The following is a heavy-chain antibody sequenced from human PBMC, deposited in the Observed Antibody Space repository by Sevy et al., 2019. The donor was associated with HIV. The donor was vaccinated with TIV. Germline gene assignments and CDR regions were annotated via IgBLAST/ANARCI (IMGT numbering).Heavy chain of an antibody. V-gene: IGHV3-21*01. Sequence: GGSLRLSCAASGFTFSSYSMNWVRQAPGKGLEWVSSISSSSSYIYYADSVKGRFTISRDNAKNSLYLQMNSLRAEDTAVYYCARYNLADYGGNSAYYYGMDVWGQGTTVTVSS. CDR2: ISSSSSYI. D-gene: IGHD4-17*01. CDR1: GFTFSSYS. CDR3: ARYNLADYGGNSAYYYGMDV. J-gene: IGHJ6*02.